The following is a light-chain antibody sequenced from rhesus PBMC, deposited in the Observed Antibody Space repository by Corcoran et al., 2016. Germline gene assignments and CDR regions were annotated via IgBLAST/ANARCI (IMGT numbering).Light chain of an antibody. V-gene: IGKV1-69*01. J-gene: IGKJ4*01. CDR2: GAS. CDR3: QQHDKSPLT. Sequence: DIQMTQSPSSLSASVGDRVTITCRASQDINNWLAWYQQKPGKAPNLLSWGASNLARGVPSRFSGRGSGTDFTLTIGSLEPADSATYYCQQHDKSPLTFGGGTKVEIK. CDR1: QDINNW.